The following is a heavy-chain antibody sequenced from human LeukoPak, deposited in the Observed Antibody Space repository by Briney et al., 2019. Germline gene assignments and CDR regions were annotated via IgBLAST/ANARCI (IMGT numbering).Heavy chain of an antibody. V-gene: IGHV4-34*01. J-gene: IGHJ4*02. CDR3: ARVRYSSGPSPFDY. Sequence: PSETLSLTCAVYGGSFSGFYWSWIRQPPGKGLAWIGELNHSGSTNYNPSLKSRVTISVDTSKNQFSLKLSSVTAADTAVYYCARVRYSSGPSPFDYWGQGTLVTVSS. CDR1: GGSFSGFY. D-gene: IGHD6-19*01. CDR2: LNHSGST.